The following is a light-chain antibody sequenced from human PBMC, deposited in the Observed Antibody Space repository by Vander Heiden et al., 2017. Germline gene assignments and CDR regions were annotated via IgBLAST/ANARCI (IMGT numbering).Light chain of an antibody. CDR3: QSADSSGTYV. CDR2: KDS. CDR1: ALPKQY. V-gene: IGLV3-25*03. Sequence: SYQLPQPPSVSVSPRQTARITCSGDALPKQYVYWYQQKPGQAPVVVIYKDSERPSGIPERFSGSSSGTTVTLTISGVQAEDEADYYCQSADSSGTYVFGTETKVTVL. J-gene: IGLJ1*01.